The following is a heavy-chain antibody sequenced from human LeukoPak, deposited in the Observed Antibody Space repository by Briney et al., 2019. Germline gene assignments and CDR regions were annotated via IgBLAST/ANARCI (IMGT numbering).Heavy chain of an antibody. CDR2: IKQDGSEK. D-gene: IGHD5-12*01. Sequence: GGSLRLSCAVSGLTFSNSWMDWVRQAPGKGLEWVANIKQDGSEKYYVDSAKGRFTISRDNAKNSLYLQMNSLRAEDTAVYYCARGGPHGEDDYWGQGTLVTVSS. CDR1: GLTFSNSW. V-gene: IGHV3-7*01. CDR3: ARGGPHGEDDY. J-gene: IGHJ4*02.